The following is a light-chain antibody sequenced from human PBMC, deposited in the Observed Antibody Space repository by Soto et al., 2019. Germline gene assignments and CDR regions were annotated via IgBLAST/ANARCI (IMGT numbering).Light chain of an antibody. Sequence: QSVLTQPPSASGSPGQSVTISCTGTSSDVGGYNYVSWYQQHPGKAPKLMIYEVSKRPSGVPDRFSGSKSGNTASLTVSGLQAEDEADYYCSSYAGSTLFGTGTKLTVL. J-gene: IGLJ1*01. CDR2: EVS. CDR1: SSDVGGYNY. V-gene: IGLV2-8*01. CDR3: SSYAGSTL.